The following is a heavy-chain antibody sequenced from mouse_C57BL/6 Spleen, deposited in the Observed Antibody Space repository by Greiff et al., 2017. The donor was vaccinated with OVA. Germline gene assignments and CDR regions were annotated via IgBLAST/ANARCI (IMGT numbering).Heavy chain of an antibody. Sequence: QVQLQQSGAELARPGASVKLSCKASGYTFTSYGISWVKQRTGQGLEWIGEIYPRSGNTYYNEKFKGKATLTADKSSSTAYMELRSLTSEDSAVYFCARNHLDRGFAYWGQGTLVTVSA. J-gene: IGHJ3*01. D-gene: IGHD2-14*01. CDR3: ARNHLDRGFAY. V-gene: IGHV1-81*01. CDR2: IYPRSGNT. CDR1: GYTFTSYG.